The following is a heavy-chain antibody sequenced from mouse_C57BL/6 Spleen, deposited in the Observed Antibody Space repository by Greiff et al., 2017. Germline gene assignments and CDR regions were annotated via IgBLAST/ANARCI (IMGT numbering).Heavy chain of an antibody. CDR2: ISDGGSYT. D-gene: IGHD5-1*01. J-gene: IGHJ2*01. V-gene: IGHV5-4*01. CDR1: GFTFSSYA. CDR3: ARDTYRYYFDY. Sequence: DVHLVESGGGLVKPGGSLKLSCAASGFTFSSYAMSWVRQTPEKRLEWVATISDGGSYTYYPDNVKGRFTISRDNAKNNLYLQMSHLKSEDTAMYYCARDTYRYYFDYWGQGTTLTVSS.